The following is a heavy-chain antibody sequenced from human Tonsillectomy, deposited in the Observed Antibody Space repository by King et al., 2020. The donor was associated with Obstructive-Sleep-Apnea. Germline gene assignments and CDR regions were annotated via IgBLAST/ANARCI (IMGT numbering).Heavy chain of an antibody. CDR3: AKDMGYGDYPSFFDY. CDR1: GFTFDDYA. V-gene: IGHV3-9*01. CDR2: ISWNSGSI. Sequence: DVQLVESGGGLVQPGRSLRLSCAASGFTFDDYAMHWVRQAPGKGLEWVSGISWNSGSIGYADSVKGRFTISRDNAKNSLYLQMNSLRAEDTALYYCAKDMGYGDYPSFFDYWGQGTLVTVSS. D-gene: IGHD4-17*01. J-gene: IGHJ4*02.